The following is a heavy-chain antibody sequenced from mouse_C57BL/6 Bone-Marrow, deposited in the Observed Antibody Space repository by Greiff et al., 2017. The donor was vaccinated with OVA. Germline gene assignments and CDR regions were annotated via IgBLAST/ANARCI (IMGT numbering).Heavy chain of an antibody. CDR1: GYTFTSYW. J-gene: IGHJ2*01. Sequence: QVQLQQPGAELVKPGASVKLSCKASGYTFTSYWMQWVKQRPGQGLEWIGEIDPSDSYTNYNQKFKGTATLTVDTSSSTAYMQLSSLTSEDAAVDYCARGTVYYCDYGGQGTTVTVSS. CDR3: ARGTVYYCDY. CDR2: IDPSDSYT. V-gene: IGHV1-50*01. D-gene: IGHD3-3*01.